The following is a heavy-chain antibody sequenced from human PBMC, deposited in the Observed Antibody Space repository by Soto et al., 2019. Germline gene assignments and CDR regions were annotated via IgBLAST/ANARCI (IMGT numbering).Heavy chain of an antibody. J-gene: IGHJ6*02. V-gene: IGHV3-30*18. CDR1: GFTFSSYG. CDR2: ISYDGSNK. CDR3: AKDRGWLAERYYYGMDV. Sequence: GGSLRLSCAASGFTFSSYGMHWVHQAPGKGLEWVAVISYDGSNKYYADSVKGRFTISRDNSKNTLYLQMNSLRAEDTAVYYCAKDRGWLAERYYYGMDVWGQGTTVTVSS. D-gene: IGHD6-19*01.